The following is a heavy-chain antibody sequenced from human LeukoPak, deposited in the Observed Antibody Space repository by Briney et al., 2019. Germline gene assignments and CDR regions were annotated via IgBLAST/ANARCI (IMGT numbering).Heavy chain of an antibody. CDR2: IYYSGST. CDR1: GGSISSYY. D-gene: IGHD5-12*01. J-gene: IGHJ4*02. CDR3: ARGRGYSGYAYEY. V-gene: IGHV4-59*01. Sequence: SETLSLTCTVSGGSISSYYWSWIRQPPGRGLEWIGYIYYSGSTNYNPSLKSRVTISIDTSKNQFSLKLTSVTSADTAVFYCARGRGYSGYAYEYWGQGTLVTVSS.